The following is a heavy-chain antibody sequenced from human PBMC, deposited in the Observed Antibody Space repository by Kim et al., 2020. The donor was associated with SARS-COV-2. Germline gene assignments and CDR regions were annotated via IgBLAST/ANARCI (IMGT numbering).Heavy chain of an antibody. CDR1: GFTFSNYG. V-gene: IGHV3-33*01. J-gene: IGHJ4*02. D-gene: IGHD3-10*01. CDR2: IWYDGTNK. CDR3: ARPTTYGSGSHFDY. Sequence: GGSLRLSCVASGFTFSNYGMHWVRQAPGKGLEWVAVIWYDGTNKYYAASVKGRFTISRDSSKNTLYLQMNSLRAEDTAVYYCARPTTYGSGSHFDYWGQGPLVTVSS.